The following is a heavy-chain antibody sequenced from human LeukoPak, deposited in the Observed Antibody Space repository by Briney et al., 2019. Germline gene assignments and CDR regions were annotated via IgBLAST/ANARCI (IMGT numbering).Heavy chain of an antibody. CDR2: ISSSSSTI. Sequence: GGSLSLSCAASGFTFSSYSMNWVRQAPGKGLEWVSYISSSSSTIYYTDSVKGRFTISRDNAKNSLYLRMHSPSATDTAEYYSARASGMITLPWGQGTLVTVSS. CDR1: GFTFSSYS. V-gene: IGHV3-48*04. D-gene: IGHD3-16*01. J-gene: IGHJ4*02. CDR3: ARASGMITLP.